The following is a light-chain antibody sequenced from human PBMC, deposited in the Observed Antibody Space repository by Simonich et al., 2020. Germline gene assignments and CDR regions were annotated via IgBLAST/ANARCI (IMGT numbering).Light chain of an antibody. CDR3: QQYGSSPRT. J-gene: IGKJ1*01. CDR2: GAS. Sequence: EIVMTQSPATLSVSPGERATLSCRASKSVSSNLAWYQQKPGQAPRLLIYGASTRATGIPTRFSGSGSVTEFTLTISRLEPEDFAVYYCQQYGSSPRTFGQGTKVEIK. CDR1: KSVSSN. V-gene: IGKV3-15*01.